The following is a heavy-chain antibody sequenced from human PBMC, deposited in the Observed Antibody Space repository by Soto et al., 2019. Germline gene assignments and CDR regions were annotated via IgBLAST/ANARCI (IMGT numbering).Heavy chain of an antibody. D-gene: IGHD4-17*01. CDR3: ARPLYGDNVDY. CDR2: MNPKRGNT. V-gene: IGHV1-8*01. J-gene: IGHJ4*02. Sequence: QVQLVQSGAEVKKPGASVKVSCKASGYTFTSYDINWVRQATGQGLEWMGWMNPKRGNTGYAQKFQRRVTMNRNTSISTAYMELNSLRSEDTAVYYCARPLYGDNVDYWGQGTLVTVSS. CDR1: GYTFTSYD.